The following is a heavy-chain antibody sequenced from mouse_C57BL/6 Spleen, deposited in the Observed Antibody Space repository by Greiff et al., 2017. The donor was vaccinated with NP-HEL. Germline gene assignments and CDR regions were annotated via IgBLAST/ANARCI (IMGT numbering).Heavy chain of an antibody. CDR1: GFTFTDYY. D-gene: IGHD4-1*01. CDR2: IRNKANGYTT. J-gene: IGHJ1*03. CDR3: ASYTGTYFDV. Sequence: VQLKESGGGLVQPGGSLSLSCAASGFTFTDYYMSWVRQPPGKALEWLGFIRNKANGYTTEYSASVKGRFTISRDNSQSILYLQMNALRAEDSATYYCASYTGTYFDVWGTGTTVTVSS. V-gene: IGHV7-3*01.